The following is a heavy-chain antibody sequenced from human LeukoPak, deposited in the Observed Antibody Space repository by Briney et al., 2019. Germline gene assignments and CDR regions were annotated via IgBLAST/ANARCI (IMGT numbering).Heavy chain of an antibody. CDR2: IHYSGTT. CDR3: ARFGTSSSRFFDQ. J-gene: IGHJ4*02. D-gene: IGHD6-6*01. CDR1: GGSISAYY. V-gene: IGHV4-59*01. Sequence: PSETLSLTCTVSGGSISAYYWSWIRQPPGKGLEWIGYIHYSGTTNYYPSLKSRVTIALDTSKNQFSLKMNSVTAADTAVYYCARFGTSSSRFFDQWGQGTLVTVSS.